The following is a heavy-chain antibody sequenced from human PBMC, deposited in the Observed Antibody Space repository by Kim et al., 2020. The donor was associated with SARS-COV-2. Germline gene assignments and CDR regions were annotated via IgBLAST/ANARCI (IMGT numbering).Heavy chain of an antibody. J-gene: IGHJ4*02. Sequence: ASVKVSCKTSGYTFTDYYMHWVRQAPGQGLEWMGWIDPNSGGTRFSQKFQGRFTVTRDTSISTAYMELSGLRSDDTAVYYCSKSRAFDYWGQGTLVTVSS. D-gene: IGHD1-26*01. CDR1: GYTFTDYY. CDR2: IDPNSGGT. V-gene: IGHV1-2*02. CDR3: SKSRAFDY.